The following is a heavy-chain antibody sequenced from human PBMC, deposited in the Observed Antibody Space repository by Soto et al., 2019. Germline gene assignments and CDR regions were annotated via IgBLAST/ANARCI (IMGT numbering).Heavy chain of an antibody. CDR3: ARGEGGTYDYVWGSPFDY. V-gene: IGHV1-69*06. CDR2: IIPIFGTA. D-gene: IGHD3-16*01. CDR1: GGTFSSYA. J-gene: IGHJ4*02. Sequence: QVQLVQSGAEVKKPGSSVKVSCKASGGTFSSYAISWVRQAPGQGLEWMGGIIPIFGTANYAQKFQGRVTITADKSTSTAYMELSSLRSEDTAVYYCARGEGGTYDYVWGSPFDYWGQGTLVTVSS.